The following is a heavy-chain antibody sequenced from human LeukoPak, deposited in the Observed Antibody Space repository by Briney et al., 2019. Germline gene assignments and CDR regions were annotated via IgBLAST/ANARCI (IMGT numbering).Heavy chain of an antibody. Sequence: SQTLSLTCTVSGGSISSGDYYWSWIRQPPGKGLEWIGYIYYSGSTYYNPSLKSRVTISVDTSKNQFSLKLSSVTAADTAVYYCARESLQTHGMDVWGQGTTVTVSS. CDR2: IYYSGST. V-gene: IGHV4-30-4*01. CDR1: GGSISSGDYY. CDR3: ARESLQTHGMDV. J-gene: IGHJ6*02.